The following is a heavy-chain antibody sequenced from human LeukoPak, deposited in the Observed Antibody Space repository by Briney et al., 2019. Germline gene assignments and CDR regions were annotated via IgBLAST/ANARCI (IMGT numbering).Heavy chain of an antibody. J-gene: IGHJ4*02. CDR3: AKDFVTMVRGVSHYFDY. D-gene: IGHD3-10*01. Sequence: GRSLRLSXAASGFTFSSYGMHWVRQAPGKGVEWVAGIWHDGSNKYYADSVKGRFTISRDNSKNTLYLQMNSLRAEDTAVYYCAKDFVTMVRGVSHYFDYWGQGTLVTVSS. CDR1: GFTFSSYG. CDR2: IWHDGSNK. V-gene: IGHV3-33*06.